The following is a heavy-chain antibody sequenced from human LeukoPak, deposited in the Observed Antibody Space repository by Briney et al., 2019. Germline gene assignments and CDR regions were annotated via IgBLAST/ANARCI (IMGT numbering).Heavy chain of an antibody. V-gene: IGHV3-30*18. D-gene: IGHD2-21*02. CDR3: AKDQDCGGDCYRAFDAFDI. CDR1: GFTFSSYG. J-gene: IGHJ3*02. CDR2: ISYDGSNK. Sequence: GRSLRLSCAASGFTFSSYGMHWVRQAPGKGLEWVAVISYDGSNKYYADSVKGRFTIFRDNSKNTLYLPMNSLRAEDTAVYYSAKDQDCGGDCYRAFDAFDIWGQGTMVTVSS.